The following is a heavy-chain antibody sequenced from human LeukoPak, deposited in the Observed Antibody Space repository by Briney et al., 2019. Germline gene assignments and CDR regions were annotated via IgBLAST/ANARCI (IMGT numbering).Heavy chain of an antibody. CDR3: AKDIRGSTSWYGLDY. D-gene: IGHD6-13*01. Sequence: GGSLRLSCAASGFTFDDYAMHWVRQAPGKGLEWVSLISWDGGSTHYADSVKGRFTISRDNSKNSLYLQMNSLRAEDTALYYCAKDIRGSTSWYGLDYWGQGTLVTVSS. J-gene: IGHJ4*02. CDR2: ISWDGGST. CDR1: GFTFDDYA. V-gene: IGHV3-43D*03.